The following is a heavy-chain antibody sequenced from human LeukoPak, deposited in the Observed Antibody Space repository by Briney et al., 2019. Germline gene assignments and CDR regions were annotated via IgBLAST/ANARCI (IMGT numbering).Heavy chain of an antibody. CDR3: AKDIRGSTSWYGLDY. D-gene: IGHD6-13*01. Sequence: GGSLRLSCAASGFTFDDYAMHWVRQAPGKGLEWVSLISWDGGSTHYADSVKGRFTISRDNSKNSLYLQMNSLRAEDTALYYCAKDIRGSTSWYGLDYWGQGTLVTVSS. J-gene: IGHJ4*02. CDR2: ISWDGGST. CDR1: GFTFDDYA. V-gene: IGHV3-43D*03.